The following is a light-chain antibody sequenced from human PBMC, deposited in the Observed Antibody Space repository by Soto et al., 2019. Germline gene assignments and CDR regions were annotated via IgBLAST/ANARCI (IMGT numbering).Light chain of an antibody. CDR1: QIVTGNY. J-gene: IGKJ1*01. Sequence: QSPGTLSLSPGEGATLSCRASQIVTGNYLAWYQQKPGQAPRLLMYDASTRATGIPDRFSGSGSGTDFTLIISRLEPEDFAVYYCQQYGDSLLTFGQGTKVDIK. CDR2: DAS. V-gene: IGKV3-20*01. CDR3: QQYGDSLLT.